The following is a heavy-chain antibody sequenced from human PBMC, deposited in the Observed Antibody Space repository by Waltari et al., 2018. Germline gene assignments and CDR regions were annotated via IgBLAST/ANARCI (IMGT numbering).Heavy chain of an antibody. CDR1: GGSISSSSYY. Sequence: QLQLQESGPGLMKPSETLSLTCTVSGGSISSSSYYWGWIRQPPGKGLEWIGSIYYSGSTYYNPSLKSRVTISVDTSKNQFSLKLSSVTAADTAVYYCARRALYDSSGYYQYWGQGTLVTVSS. CDR2: IYYSGST. J-gene: IGHJ4*02. CDR3: ARRALYDSSGYYQY. V-gene: IGHV4-39*07. D-gene: IGHD3-22*01.